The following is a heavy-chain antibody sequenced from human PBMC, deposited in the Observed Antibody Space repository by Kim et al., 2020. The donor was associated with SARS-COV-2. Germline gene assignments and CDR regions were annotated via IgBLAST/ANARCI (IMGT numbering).Heavy chain of an antibody. Sequence: SETLSLTCTVSGGSISSGGYYWSWIRQHPGKGLEWIGYIYYSGSTYYNPSLKSRVTISVDMSKNQFSLKLSSVTAADTAVYYCARGGSWHRFDYWGQGTLVTVSS. CDR3: ARGGSWHRFDY. J-gene: IGHJ4*02. V-gene: IGHV4-31*03. D-gene: IGHD2-15*01. CDR2: IYYSGST. CDR1: GGSISSGGYY.